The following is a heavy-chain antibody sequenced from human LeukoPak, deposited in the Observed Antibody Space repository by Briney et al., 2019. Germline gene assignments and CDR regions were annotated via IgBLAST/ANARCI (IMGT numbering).Heavy chain of an antibody. CDR2: ISSSSSTI. CDR1: GLTISSYS. V-gene: IGHV3-48*01. Sequence: GGSLRLSCAASGLTISSYSMKWVRQAPGKGLQWVSYISSSSSTIYYADSVQGRFTISRDNAKKSLYLQTNSLRADDTALYYCWCEYSSSWFDYWGQGTLVTVSS. D-gene: IGHD6-13*01. CDR3: WCEYSSSWFDY. J-gene: IGHJ4*02.